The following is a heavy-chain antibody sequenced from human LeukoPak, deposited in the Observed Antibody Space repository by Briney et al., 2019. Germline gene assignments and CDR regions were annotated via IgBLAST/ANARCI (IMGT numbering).Heavy chain of an antibody. CDR2: IYPGDSDT. CDR3: ARHGTDYYGSGSYQTPFDY. V-gene: IGHV5-51*01. CDR1: GYSFTSYC. Sequence: GESLKISCKGSGYSFTSYCIGWVRQMPGKGLEWMGIIYPGDSDTRYSPSFQGQVTISADKSISTAYLQWSSLKASDTAMYYCARHGTDYYGSGSYQTPFDYWGQGTLVTVSS. D-gene: IGHD3-10*01. J-gene: IGHJ4*02.